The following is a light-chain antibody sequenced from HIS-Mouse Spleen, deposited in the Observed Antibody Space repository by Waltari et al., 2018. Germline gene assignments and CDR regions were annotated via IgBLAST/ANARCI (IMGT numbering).Light chain of an antibody. CDR1: RSHIGNTG. Sequence: QSVLTQPPSVYEAPRQMVTIHCSGSRSHIGNTGVNRYKQLPRKAPKLLIYYDYLLPSGVSDRFSGSKSGTSASLAISGLQSEDEADYYCAAWDDSLNGNVVFGGGTKLTVL. V-gene: IGLV1-36*01. CDR3: AAWDDSLNGNVV. CDR2: YDY. J-gene: IGLJ2*01.